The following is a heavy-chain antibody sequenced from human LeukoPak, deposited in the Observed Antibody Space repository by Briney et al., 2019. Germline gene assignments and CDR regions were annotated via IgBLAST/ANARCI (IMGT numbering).Heavy chain of an antibody. CDR1: GYTFTSYY. D-gene: IGHD6-13*01. Sequence: ASVKVSCKASGYTFTSYYMHWVRQAPGQGLEWMGIINPSGGSTSYAQKFQGRVTMTRDTSTSTVYMELSSLRSEDTAVYYCAKDLHDPYSSSWTAYYFDYWGQGTLVTVSS. CDR3: AKDLHDPYSSSWTAYYFDY. CDR2: INPSGGST. V-gene: IGHV1-46*01. J-gene: IGHJ4*02.